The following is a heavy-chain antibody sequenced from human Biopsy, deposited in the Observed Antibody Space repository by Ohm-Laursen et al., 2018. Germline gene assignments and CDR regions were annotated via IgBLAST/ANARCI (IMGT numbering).Heavy chain of an antibody. J-gene: IGHJ3*02. Sequence: GTLSLTCTVSGGPIDSYYWSWIRQPPGKALEWIGYIYFTGRTSYNPSLKSRVTMSVNTSKKQFPLRLSSVTAADTAVYYCARDLHARGRRWGSSTGTFDMWGQGTVATVSS. CDR2: IYFTGRT. V-gene: IGHV4-59*12. D-gene: IGHD3-16*01. CDR1: GGPIDSYY. CDR3: ARDLHARGRRWGSSTGTFDM.